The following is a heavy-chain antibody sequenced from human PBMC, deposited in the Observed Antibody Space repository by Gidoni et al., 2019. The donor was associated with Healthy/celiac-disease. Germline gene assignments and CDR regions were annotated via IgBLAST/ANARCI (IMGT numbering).Heavy chain of an antibody. Sequence: QLQLVQSGAEVKKPGSSLKVSCKPSGGTFSSYTISWVRQGPGQGLEWMGRIIPILGIANYAQKFQGRVTITADKSTSTAYMELSSLRSEDTAVYYCARDDPQLWSHPENYWGQGTLVTVSS. V-gene: IGHV1-69*08. CDR3: ARDDPQLWSHPENY. J-gene: IGHJ4*02. CDR1: GGTFSSYT. CDR2: IIPILGIA. D-gene: IGHD5-18*01.